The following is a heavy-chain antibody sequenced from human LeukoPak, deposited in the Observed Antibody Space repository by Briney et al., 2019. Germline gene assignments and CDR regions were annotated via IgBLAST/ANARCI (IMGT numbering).Heavy chain of an antibody. CDR3: ARGADYYDSSGYRNFDY. J-gene: IGHJ4*02. V-gene: IGHV4-34*01. CDR2: INHSGST. D-gene: IGHD3-22*01. Sequence: SETLSLTCAVYGGSFSGYYWSWIRQPPGKGLEWIGEINHSGSTNYNPSLKSRVTISVDTSKSQFSLKLSSVTAADTAVYYCARGADYYDSSGYRNFDYWGQGTLVTVSS. CDR1: GGSFSGYY.